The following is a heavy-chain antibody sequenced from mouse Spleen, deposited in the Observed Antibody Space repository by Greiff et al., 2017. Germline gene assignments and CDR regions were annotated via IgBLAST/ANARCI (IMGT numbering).Heavy chain of an antibody. CDR2: IYPGSGST. CDR1: GYTFTSYW. V-gene: IGHV1-55*01. J-gene: IGHJ3*01. CDR3: ARWTGRGWFAY. Sequence: QVQLQQPGAELVKPGASVKLSCKASGYTFTSYWITWVKQRPGQGLEWIGDIYPGSGSTNYNEKFKNKATLTVDTSSSTAYMQLSSLTSEDTAVYYCARWTGRGWFAYWGQRNLVTVSA.